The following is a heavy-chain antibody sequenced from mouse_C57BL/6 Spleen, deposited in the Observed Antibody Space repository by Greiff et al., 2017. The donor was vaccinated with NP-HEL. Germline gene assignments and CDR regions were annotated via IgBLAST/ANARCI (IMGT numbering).Heavy chain of an antibody. Sequence: EVKLVESGGGLVKPGGSLKLSCAASGFTFSSYAMSWVRQTPEKRLEWVATISDGGSYTYYPDNVKGRFTISRDNAKNNLYLQMSHLKSEDTAMYYCARETTPNWFAYWGQGTLVTVSA. J-gene: IGHJ3*01. CDR1: GFTFSSYA. CDR3: ARETTPNWFAY. D-gene: IGHD1-1*01. CDR2: ISDGGSYT. V-gene: IGHV5-4*01.